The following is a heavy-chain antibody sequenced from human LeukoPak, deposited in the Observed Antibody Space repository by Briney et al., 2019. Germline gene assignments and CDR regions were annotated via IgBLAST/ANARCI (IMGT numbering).Heavy chain of an antibody. D-gene: IGHD3-10*01. CDR3: ARGSGSRYYYFDY. V-gene: IGHV3-33*01. J-gene: IGHJ4*02. CDR1: GFTFSSYG. Sequence: GRSLRLSCAASGFTFSSYGMHWVRQAPGKGLEWVAVIWYDGSNKYYADSVKGRFTISRDNSKNTLYLQMNSLRAEDTAVYYCARGSGSRYYYFDYWGQGTLVTVSS. CDR2: IWYDGSNK.